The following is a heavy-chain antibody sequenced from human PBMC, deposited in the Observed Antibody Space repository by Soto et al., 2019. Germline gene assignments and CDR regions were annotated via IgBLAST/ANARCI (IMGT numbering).Heavy chain of an antibody. Sequence: ASVKVSCKASGYTFTGYYMHWVRQAPGQGLEWMGWINPNSGGTNYAQKFQGWVTITRDMSTSTAYMELSSLRSEDTAVYYCAAGLDYDFWSGYYMIDYWGQGTLVTVSS. V-gene: IGHV1-2*04. D-gene: IGHD3-3*01. CDR2: INPNSGGT. J-gene: IGHJ4*02. CDR1: GYTFTGYY. CDR3: AAGLDYDFWSGYYMIDY.